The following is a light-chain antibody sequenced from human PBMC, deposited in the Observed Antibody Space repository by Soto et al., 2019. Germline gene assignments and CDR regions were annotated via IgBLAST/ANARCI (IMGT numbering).Light chain of an antibody. CDR1: QSLLQRTGKNY. J-gene: IGKJ5*01. V-gene: IGKV2-28*01. CDR3: MQALQIPIT. Sequence: DIVMTQSPLSLPVNPGEPASISCRSSQSLLQRTGKNYLNWYLQKPGQSPLLLIYLGSNRASGVPDRFSGSGSGTDFTLKISRVEAEDVGVYYCMQALQIPITFGQGTQLEIK. CDR2: LGS.